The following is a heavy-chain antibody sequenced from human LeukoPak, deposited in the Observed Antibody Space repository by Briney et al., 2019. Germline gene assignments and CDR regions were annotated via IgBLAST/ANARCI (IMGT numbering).Heavy chain of an antibody. CDR3: PKRGVVIRVILVGFHKEAYYFDS. J-gene: IGHJ4*02. V-gene: IGHV3-23*01. CDR1: GITLSNYG. CDR2: ISGSGGST. Sequence: SGGSLRLSCAVSGITLSNYGMSWVRQAPGKGLEWVAGISGSGGSTNYADSVKGRFTISRDNPKNTLYLQMNSLRAEDTAVYFCPKRGVVIRVILVGFHKEAYYFDSWGQGALVTVSS. D-gene: IGHD3-22*01.